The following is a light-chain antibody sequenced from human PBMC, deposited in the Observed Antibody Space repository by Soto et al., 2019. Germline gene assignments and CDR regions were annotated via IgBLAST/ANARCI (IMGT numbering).Light chain of an antibody. V-gene: IGLV1-36*01. CDR1: SSNVGNNA. CDR2: YDD. J-gene: IGLJ2*01. Sequence: QSVLTQPPSVSEAPRQRVTISCSGSSSNVGNNAVNWYQQLPGKAPKLLIYYDDLLPSGVSDRFSGSKSGTSASLAISGLQSEDEADYYCAVWDVSLNGVVFGGGTKLTVL. CDR3: AVWDVSLNGVV.